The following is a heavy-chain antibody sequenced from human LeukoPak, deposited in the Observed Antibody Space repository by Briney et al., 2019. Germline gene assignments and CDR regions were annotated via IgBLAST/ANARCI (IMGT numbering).Heavy chain of an antibody. Sequence: GGSLRLSCAASGFTFSSYAMSWVRQAPGKGLEWVSAISGSGGSTYYADSVKGRFTISRDNSKNTLYLQMNSLRAEDTAVYYCAKDRPAAIGGHSCFDYWGQGTLVTVSS. D-gene: IGHD2-2*01. J-gene: IGHJ4*02. V-gene: IGHV3-23*01. CDR3: AKDRPAAIGGHSCFDY. CDR1: GFTFSSYA. CDR2: ISGSGGST.